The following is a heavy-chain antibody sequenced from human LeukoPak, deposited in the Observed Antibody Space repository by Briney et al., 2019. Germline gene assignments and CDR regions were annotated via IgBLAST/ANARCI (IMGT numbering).Heavy chain of an antibody. D-gene: IGHD3-16*01. CDR2: IYYSGST. CDR1: GVSISSYY. V-gene: IGHV4-59*01. J-gene: IGHJ5*02. CDR3: ARDRVDGGSLNWFDP. Sequence: PSETLSLTCTVSGVSISSYYWSWIRQPPGKGLECIGYIYYSGSTNYNPSLKSRATMSVDTSKNQFSLKLSSVTAADTAVYYCARDRVDGGSLNWFDPWGQGTLVTVSS.